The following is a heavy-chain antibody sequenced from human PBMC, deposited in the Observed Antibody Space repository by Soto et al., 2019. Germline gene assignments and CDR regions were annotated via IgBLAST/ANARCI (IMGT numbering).Heavy chain of an antibody. CDR2: MNPNSGNT. V-gene: IGHV1-8*01. CDR3: ARELGGDRFDY. CDR1: GYTFTRYV. D-gene: IGHD2-21*02. Sequence: ASVKVSCKASGYTFTRYVNNWVRQATGQGIEWMGWMNPNSGNTGYAQKFQGRVTMTSNTSISTAYMELSSLRSEDTAVYYCARELGGDRFDYWGQGTLVTVSS. J-gene: IGHJ4*02.